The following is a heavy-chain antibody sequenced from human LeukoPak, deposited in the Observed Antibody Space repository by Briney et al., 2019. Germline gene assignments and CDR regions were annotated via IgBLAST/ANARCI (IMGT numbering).Heavy chain of an antibody. CDR1: GFTFSSYG. J-gene: IGHJ4*02. CDR3: ANILDTTVTNFY. D-gene: IGHD4-17*01. Sequence: GRSLRLSCAASGFTFSSYGMHWVRQAPGKGLEWVAVIWYDGSNKYYADSVKGRFTISRDNSKNTLYLQMNSLRAEDTAVYYCANILDTTVTNFYWGQGTLVTVSS. V-gene: IGHV3-33*06. CDR2: IWYDGSNK.